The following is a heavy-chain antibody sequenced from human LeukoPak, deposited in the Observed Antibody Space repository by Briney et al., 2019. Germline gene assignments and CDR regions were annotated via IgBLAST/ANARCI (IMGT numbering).Heavy chain of an antibody. D-gene: IGHD3-10*01. CDR3: ASIWFGDLGDAFDI. V-gene: IGHV3-23*01. Sequence: GGSLRLSCAASGFTFSTFAIIWVRQPPGKGLEWVSSIFPSGGEIHYADSVRGRFTISRDNSKSTLYLQMNSLRAEDTAVYYCASIWFGDLGDAFDIWGQGTMVTVSS. J-gene: IGHJ3*02. CDR2: IFPSGGEI. CDR1: GFTFSTFA.